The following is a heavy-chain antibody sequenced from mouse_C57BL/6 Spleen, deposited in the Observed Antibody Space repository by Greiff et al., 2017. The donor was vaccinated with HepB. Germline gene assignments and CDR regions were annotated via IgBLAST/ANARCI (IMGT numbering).Heavy chain of an antibody. Sequence: VQLQQSGPELVKPGASVKISCKASGYAFSSSWMNWVKQRPGKGLEWIGRIYPGDGDTNYNGKFKGKATLTADKSSSTAYMQLSSLTSEDSAVYVCAREGYYGSSYYFDYWGQGTTLTVSS. D-gene: IGHD1-1*01. V-gene: IGHV1-82*01. CDR1: GYAFSSSW. J-gene: IGHJ2*01. CDR3: AREGYYGSSYYFDY. CDR2: IYPGDGDT.